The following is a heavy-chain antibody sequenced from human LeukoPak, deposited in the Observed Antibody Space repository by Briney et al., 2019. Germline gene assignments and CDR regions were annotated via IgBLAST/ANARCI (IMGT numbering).Heavy chain of an antibody. D-gene: IGHD2-2*01. CDR2: IYYSGST. V-gene: IGHV4-59*01. CDR1: GGSISSYY. CDR3: ARGYCSSNTCYAGWFDP. J-gene: IGHJ5*02. Sequence: SETLSLTCTDSGGSISSYYWSWIRQPPGKGLEWIGYIYYSGSTNYNPSLKSRVTILVDTSKNQFSLKLSSVTAADTAVYYCARGYCSSNTCYAGWFDPWGQGTLVTVSS.